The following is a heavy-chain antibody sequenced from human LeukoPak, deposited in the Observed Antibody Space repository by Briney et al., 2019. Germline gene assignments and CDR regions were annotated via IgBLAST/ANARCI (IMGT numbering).Heavy chain of an antibody. V-gene: IGHV3-11*04. CDR1: GFTFSDYY. CDR2: ISSSGYTI. D-gene: IGHD3-9*01. J-gene: IGHJ6*04. Sequence: GGSLRLSCAASGFTFSDYYMSWIRQAPGKGLEWLSYISSSGYTIYYADSVKGRFTISRDNAKNSLYLQMNSLRAEDTAVYYCARDTYYDILTGPSRLDVWGKGTTVTVSS. CDR3: ARDTYYDILTGPSRLDV.